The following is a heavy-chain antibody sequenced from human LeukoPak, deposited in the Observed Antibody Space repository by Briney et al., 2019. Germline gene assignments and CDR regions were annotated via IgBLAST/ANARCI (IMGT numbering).Heavy chain of an antibody. CDR1: GGSFSGYY. V-gene: IGHV4-34*01. CDR2: INHSGST. D-gene: IGHD3-10*01. CDR3: ARLTNGLLWFGEPRYYFDY. J-gene: IGHJ4*02. Sequence: PSETLSLTCAVYGGSFSGYYWSWIRQPPGKGLEWMGEINHSGSTNYNPSLKRRVTISVDTSKNQFSLKLSSVTAADTAVYYCARLTNGLLWFGEPRYYFDYWGQGTLVTVSS.